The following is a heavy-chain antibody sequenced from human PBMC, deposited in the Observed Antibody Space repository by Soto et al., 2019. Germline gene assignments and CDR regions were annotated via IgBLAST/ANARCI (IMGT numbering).Heavy chain of an antibody. J-gene: IGHJ2*01. Sequence: GSLRLSCAASGFSFISYAMNWVRQAPGKGLEWLSFITSDGATKYYADSVRGRFTISRDTARNTLYLQMNSLRDEDTAVYYCARVYVVPSSTGYFDLWGRGTLVTVSS. CDR3: ARVYVVPSSTGYFDL. V-gene: IGHV3-48*02. CDR1: GFSFISYA. D-gene: IGHD2-2*01. CDR2: ITSDGATK.